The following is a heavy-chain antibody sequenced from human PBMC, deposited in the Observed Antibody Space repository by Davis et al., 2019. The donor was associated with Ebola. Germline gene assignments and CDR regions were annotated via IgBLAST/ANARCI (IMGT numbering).Heavy chain of an antibody. Sequence: ASVKVSCKASGYTFTSYAISWVRQAPGQGLEWMGWISVFNGNTNYAQNLQGRVTMTTDASTSTAYMELRSLRSDDTAVYYCARGRDNWNYADMDVWGKGTTVTVSS. CDR2: ISVFNGNT. CDR1: GYTFTSYA. J-gene: IGHJ6*03. CDR3: ARGRDNWNYADMDV. V-gene: IGHV1-18*01. D-gene: IGHD1-7*01.